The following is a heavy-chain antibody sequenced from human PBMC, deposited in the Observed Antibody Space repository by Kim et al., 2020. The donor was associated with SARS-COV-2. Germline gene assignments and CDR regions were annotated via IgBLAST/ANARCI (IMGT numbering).Heavy chain of an antibody. Sequence: GGSLRLSCAASGFTFSSYGMHWVRQAPGKGLEWVAVISYDGSNKYYADSVKGRFTISRDNSKNTLYLQMNSLRAEDTAVYYCAKDSSRYSSGWYVGYFD. CDR2: ISYDGSNK. V-gene: IGHV3-30*18. D-gene: IGHD6-19*01. J-gene: IGHJ4*01. CDR1: GFTFSSYG. CDR3: AKDSSRYSSGWYVGYFD.